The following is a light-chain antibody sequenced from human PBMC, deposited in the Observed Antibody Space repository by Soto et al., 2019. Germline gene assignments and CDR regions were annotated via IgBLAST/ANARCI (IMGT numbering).Light chain of an antibody. CDR2: DAS. Sequence: AIQLTQSPSFQSASVGDRVTITCRASQGINNALVWYQQQPGKAPKLLIYDASNLEVGVPSRFSGSGSGTDFTLSISNLQPEDFATYYCQPFHDYPLTFGGGTKVEI. V-gene: IGKV1D-13*01. J-gene: IGKJ4*01. CDR3: QPFHDYPLT. CDR1: QGINNA.